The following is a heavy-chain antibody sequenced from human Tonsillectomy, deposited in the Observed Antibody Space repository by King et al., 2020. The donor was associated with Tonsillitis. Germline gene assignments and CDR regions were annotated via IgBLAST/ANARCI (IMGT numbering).Heavy chain of an antibody. CDR1: GGSISSGGYS. CDR3: ARERVRSEYYHSSGFDY. D-gene: IGHD3-22*01. V-gene: IGHV4-30-2*01. Sequence: QLQESGSGLVKPSQTLSLTCAVSGGSISSGGYSWSWIRQPPGKGLEWIGYIYYSGSTYYNPSLKSRVTISVDRSKNQFSVKLSSVTAADTAVYYCARERVRSEYYHSSGFDYWGQGTLVTVSS. CDR2: IYYSGST. J-gene: IGHJ4*02.